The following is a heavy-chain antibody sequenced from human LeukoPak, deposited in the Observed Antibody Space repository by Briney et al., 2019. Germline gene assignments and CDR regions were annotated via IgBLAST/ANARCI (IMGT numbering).Heavy chain of an antibody. J-gene: IGHJ4*02. CDR1: GFTFSTYW. Sequence: PGGPLTLSCAASGFTFSTYWMHWVRQAPGKGLVWVSRINSDGSNTNYADSVKGRFTISRDNAKNTLYLQMDSLRAEDTAVYYCVQEINRGDRRYFDYWGQGTLVTVSS. V-gene: IGHV3-74*01. D-gene: IGHD1-14*01. CDR2: INSDGSNT. CDR3: VQEINRGDRRYFDY.